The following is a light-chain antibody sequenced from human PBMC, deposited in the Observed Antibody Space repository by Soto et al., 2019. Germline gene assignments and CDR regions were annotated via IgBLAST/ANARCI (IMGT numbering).Light chain of an antibody. J-gene: IGKJ1*01. CDR2: AAS. Sequence: DIHMTQSPPSLSASVGDRATITCRASQGISNFLAWYQQKPGKVPKLLIYAASTLQSGVPSRFSGSGSGTDFTLTITSLQPEDVATYYCQEYNSAPWTFGQGTKVEIK. CDR3: QEYNSAPWT. CDR1: QGISNF. V-gene: IGKV1-27*01.